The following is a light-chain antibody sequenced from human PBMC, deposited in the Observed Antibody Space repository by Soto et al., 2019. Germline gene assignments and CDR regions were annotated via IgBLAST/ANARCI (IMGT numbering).Light chain of an antibody. V-gene: IGKV3-15*01. Sequence: EIVMTQSPATLSVSPGERATLSCEASQSVGRNLAWYQQKPGQAPRLLIYGASTRATGIPARFSGSGSGTEFTLTISSLQSEDLAIYFCQQYNSWPPLTFGGGTKVEIK. CDR3: QQYNSWPPLT. J-gene: IGKJ4*01. CDR1: QSVGRN. CDR2: GAS.